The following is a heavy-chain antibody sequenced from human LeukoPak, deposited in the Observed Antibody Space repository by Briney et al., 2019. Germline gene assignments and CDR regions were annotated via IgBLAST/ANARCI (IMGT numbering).Heavy chain of an antibody. J-gene: IGHJ5*02. D-gene: IGHD6-13*01. CDR3: AGDPPPRIAAAGT. Sequence: SETLSLTCTVSGYSISSGYYWGWIRQPPGKGLEWIGSIYHSGSTYYNPSLKSRVTISVDTSKNQFSLKLSSVTAADTAVYYCAGDPPPRIAAAGTWGQGTLVTVSS. CDR1: GYSISSGYY. CDR2: IYHSGST. V-gene: IGHV4-38-2*02.